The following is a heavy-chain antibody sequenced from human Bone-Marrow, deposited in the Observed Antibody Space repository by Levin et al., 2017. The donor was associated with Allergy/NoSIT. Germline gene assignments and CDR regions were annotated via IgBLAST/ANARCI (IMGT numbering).Heavy chain of an antibody. CDR2: ISASGAAT. CDR1: GFAFSSYP. J-gene: IGHJ4*02. D-gene: IGHD4-17*01. CDR3: AKDETTVTILI. Sequence: ETLSLTCAASGFAFSSYPMDWVRQAPGKGPEWVSAISASGAATYYADSVKGRFTISRDNSKNTVYLQMSSLRVEDTAVYYCAKDETTVTILIWGQGTLVTVSS. V-gene: IGHV3-23*01.